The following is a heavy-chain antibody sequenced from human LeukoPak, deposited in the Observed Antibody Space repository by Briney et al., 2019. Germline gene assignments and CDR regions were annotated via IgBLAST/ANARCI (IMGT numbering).Heavy chain of an antibody. J-gene: IGHJ4*02. V-gene: IGHV1-69-2*01. Sequence: ASVKISCKVSGYTFTDYYMHWVQQAPGKGLEWMGLVDPEDGGTIYAEKFQGRVTITADTSTDTAYMELSSLGSEDTAVYYCATWGRRLVQKDYWGQGTLVTVSS. D-gene: IGHD6-19*01. CDR3: ATWGRRLVQKDY. CDR2: VDPEDGGT. CDR1: GYTFTDYY.